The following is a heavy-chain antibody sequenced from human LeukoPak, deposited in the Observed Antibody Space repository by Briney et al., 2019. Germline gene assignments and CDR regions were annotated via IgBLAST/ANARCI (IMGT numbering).Heavy chain of an antibody. J-gene: IGHJ4*02. CDR1: GFTFSSYD. V-gene: IGHV3-13*04. Sequence: GGSLRLSCAASGFTFSSYDMHWVRQATGKGLEWVSAIGTAGDTYYPGSVKGRFTISRENAKNSLYLQMNSLRTEDTAVYYCARVGVSGIAVAGGNYWGQGTLVTVSS. D-gene: IGHD6-19*01. CDR3: ARVGVSGIAVAGGNY. CDR2: IGTAGDT.